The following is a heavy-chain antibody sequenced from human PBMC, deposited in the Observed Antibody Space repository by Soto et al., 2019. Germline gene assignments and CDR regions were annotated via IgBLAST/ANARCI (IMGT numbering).Heavy chain of an antibody. CDR3: SAGSRIAARPVPPEGGPPQEYCQH. V-gene: IGHV1-46*01. CDR1: GYTFTSYY. Sequence: QVQLVQSGAEVKKPGASVKVSCKASGYTFTSYYMHWVRQAPGQGLEWMGIINPSGGSTSYAQKFQGRVNTARDPYRSTFCMELRSLGSPDTVVYYSSAGSRIAARPVPPEGGPPQEYCQHWGQGTLVTVGS. CDR2: INPSGGST. J-gene: IGHJ1*01. D-gene: IGHD6-6*01.